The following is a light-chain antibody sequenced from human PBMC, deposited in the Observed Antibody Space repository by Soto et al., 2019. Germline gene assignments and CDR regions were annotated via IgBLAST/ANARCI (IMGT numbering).Light chain of an antibody. CDR1: QTISTY. J-gene: IGKJ1*01. Sequence: DIQMTQSPSSLSASVGDRVTITCRASQTISTYLNWYQQKPGKAPNLLIYAASSLQSGVPSRFSGSGSGTDFTLSIRSLQPDDFATYYCQQTYSTPQTFGQGTKVEIK. CDR3: QQTYSTPQT. CDR2: AAS. V-gene: IGKV1-39*01.